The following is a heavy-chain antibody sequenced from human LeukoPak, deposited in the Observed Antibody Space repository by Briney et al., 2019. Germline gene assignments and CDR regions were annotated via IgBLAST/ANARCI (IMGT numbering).Heavy chain of an antibody. D-gene: IGHD2-15*01. V-gene: IGHV3-21*01. CDR3: ARLGYCSGGSCYSAVRSGALPDY. CDR1: GFAFRSYS. Sequence: GGSLRLSCAASGFAFRSYSMNWVRQAPGKGLEWVSSISSTTTYKFYADSVKGRFTISRDNAKNSLYLQMNSLRAEDTAVYYCARLGYCSGGSCYSAVRSGALPDYWGQGTLVTVSS. J-gene: IGHJ4*02. CDR2: ISSTTTYK.